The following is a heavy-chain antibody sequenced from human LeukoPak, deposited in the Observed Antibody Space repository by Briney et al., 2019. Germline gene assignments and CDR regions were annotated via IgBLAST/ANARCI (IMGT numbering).Heavy chain of an antibody. D-gene: IGHD3-16*01. CDR3: ARGGRGNWFDP. Sequence: ASVKVSCKASGGTFSNYGISWVRQAPGQGLEWMGWINPNSGGTNYAQKFQGRVTMTRDTSISTAYMELSRLRSDDTAVYYCARGGRGNWFDPWGQGTLVTVSS. J-gene: IGHJ5*02. V-gene: IGHV1-2*02. CDR2: INPNSGGT. CDR1: GGTFSNYG.